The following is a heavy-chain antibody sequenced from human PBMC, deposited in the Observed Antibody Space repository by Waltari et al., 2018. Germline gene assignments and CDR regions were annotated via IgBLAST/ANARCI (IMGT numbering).Heavy chain of an antibody. V-gene: IGHV3-21*02. CDR3: AGGYSSYYGMDV. J-gene: IGHJ6*02. Sequence: EVQLVDSGGGLVTPGGSLGLSCSASGFTFNTYTMNWVRQAPGKGLEWVSSISSTSSDIYYADSVKGRFTISRDNAKSSLYLQLNSLRAEDTAVYYCAGGYSSYYGMDVWGQGTTVTVSS. D-gene: IGHD6-13*01. CDR2: ISSTSSDI. CDR1: GFTFNTYT.